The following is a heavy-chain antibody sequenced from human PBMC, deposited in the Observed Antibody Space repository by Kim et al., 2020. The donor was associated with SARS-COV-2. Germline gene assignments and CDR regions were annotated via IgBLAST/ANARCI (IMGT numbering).Heavy chain of an antibody. V-gene: IGHV3-7*01. Sequence: GGSLRLSCAASGFTFSSYWMSWVRQAPGKGLEWVANIKQDGSEKYYVDSVKGRFTISRDNAKNSLYLQMNSLRAEDTAVYYCARDQRFGELFPENWFDPWGQGTLVTVSS. CDR3: ARDQRFGELFPENWFDP. CDR1: GFTFSSYW. D-gene: IGHD3-10*01. CDR2: IKQDGSEK. J-gene: IGHJ5*02.